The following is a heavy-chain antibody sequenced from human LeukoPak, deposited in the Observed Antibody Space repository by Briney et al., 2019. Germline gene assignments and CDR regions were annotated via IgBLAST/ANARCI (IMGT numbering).Heavy chain of an antibody. D-gene: IGHD3-22*01. V-gene: IGHV1-18*01. CDR2: ISAYNGNT. CDR3: AGGVGYYDSSGYYPH. CDR1: GYTFTSYG. Sequence: ASVKVSCKASGYTFTSYGISWVRQAPGQGLEWMGWISAYNGNTNYAQKLQGRVTMTTDTSTSTAYMELRSLRSDDTAVYYCAGGVGYYDSSGYYPHWGQGTLVTVSS. J-gene: IGHJ4*02.